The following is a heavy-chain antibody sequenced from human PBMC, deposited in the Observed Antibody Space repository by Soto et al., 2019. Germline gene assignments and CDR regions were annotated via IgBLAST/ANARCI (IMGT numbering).Heavy chain of an antibody. CDR2: INPNSGGT. V-gene: IGHV1-2*04. D-gene: IGHD2-15*01. CDR1: GYTFTGYY. CDR3: ARGTPNDIVVVVAATNDAFDI. Sequence: ASVKVSCTASGYTFTGYYMHWVRQAPGQGLEWMGWINPNSGGTNYAQKFQGWVTMTRDTSISTAYMELSRLRSDDTAVYYCARGTPNDIVVVVAATNDAFDIWGQGTMVTVSS. J-gene: IGHJ3*02.